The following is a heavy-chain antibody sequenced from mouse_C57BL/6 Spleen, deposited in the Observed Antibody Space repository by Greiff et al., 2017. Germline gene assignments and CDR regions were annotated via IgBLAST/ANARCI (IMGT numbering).Heavy chain of an antibody. Sequence: EVKLVESGPGLVKPSQTVFLTCTVTGISITTGNYRWSWIRQFPGNKLEWIGYIYYSGTITYNPSLTSRTTITRDTPKNQVFLEMNSLTAEDTATYYCARHGYYGSSYAMDYWGQGTSVTVSS. D-gene: IGHD1-1*01. CDR3: ARHGYYGSSYAMDY. J-gene: IGHJ4*01. CDR1: GISITTGNYR. V-gene: IGHV3-5*01. CDR2: IYYSGTI.